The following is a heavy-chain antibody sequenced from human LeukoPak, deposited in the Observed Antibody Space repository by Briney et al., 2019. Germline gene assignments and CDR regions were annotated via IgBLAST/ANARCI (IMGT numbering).Heavy chain of an antibody. Sequence: GGSLRLSCAASGFTLSSNYMSWVRQAPGKGREGGSVIYSGGSTYYAASVKGRFTISIDNSKDTLYLQMNSLRAEDTAVYYCASTHDYGDYFPVWGKGTTVTVSS. D-gene: IGHD4-17*01. CDR3: ASTHDYGDYFPV. CDR1: GFTLSSNY. V-gene: IGHV3-66*02. CDR2: IYSGGST. J-gene: IGHJ6*04.